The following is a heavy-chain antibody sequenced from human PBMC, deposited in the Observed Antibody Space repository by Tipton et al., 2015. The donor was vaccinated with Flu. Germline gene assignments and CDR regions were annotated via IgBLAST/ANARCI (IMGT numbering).Heavy chain of an antibody. CDR3: ARGARVATTQRAVDY. J-gene: IGHJ4*02. V-gene: IGHV1-46*01. D-gene: IGHD5-24*01. CDR1: GYTFINYY. CDR2: INPSGGST. Sequence: QSGAEVKKPGASVKVSCKASGYTFINYYMHWVRQAPGQGLEWMGIINPSGGSTSYAQKFQGRVTMTRDTSTSTVYMELSSLRSEDTAVFYCARGARVATTQRAVDYWGQGTLVTVSS.